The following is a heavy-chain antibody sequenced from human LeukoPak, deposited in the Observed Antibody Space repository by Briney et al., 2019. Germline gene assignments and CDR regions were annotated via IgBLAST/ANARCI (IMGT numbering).Heavy chain of an antibody. CDR3: AALRGVVVIAFDAFDI. J-gene: IGHJ3*02. CDR2: ISSSSSTI. CDR1: GFTFSSYS. Sequence: GGSLRLSCAASGFTFSSYSMDWVRQAPGKGLEWVSYISSSSSTIYYADSVKGRFTISRDNAKNSLYLQMNSLRAEDTAVYYCAALRGVVVIAFDAFDIWGQGTMVTVSS. V-gene: IGHV3-48*01. D-gene: IGHD2-21*01.